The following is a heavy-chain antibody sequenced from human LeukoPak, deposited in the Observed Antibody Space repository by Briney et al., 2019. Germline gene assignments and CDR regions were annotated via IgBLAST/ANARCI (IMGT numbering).Heavy chain of an antibody. D-gene: IGHD6-19*01. V-gene: IGHV3-30*18. CDR1: GFTFSSYG. J-gene: IGHJ4*02. CDR3: AKAGIAVAGTWGISDY. Sequence: PGRSLRLSCAASGFTFSSYGMHWVRQAPGKGLEWVAVISYDGSNKYYADSVKGRFTISRDNSKNTLYLQMNSLRAEDTAVYYCAKAGIAVAGTWGISDYWGQGTLVTVSS. CDR2: ISYDGSNK.